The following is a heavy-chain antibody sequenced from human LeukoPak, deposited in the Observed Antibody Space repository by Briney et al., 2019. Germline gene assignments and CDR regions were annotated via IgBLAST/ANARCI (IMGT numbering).Heavy chain of an antibody. CDR3: ARVAMVRGVFRLDY. J-gene: IGHJ4*02. D-gene: IGHD3-10*01. V-gene: IGHV1-2*02. CDR1: GYTFTSYY. CDR2: INPNSGGT. Sequence: ASVKVSCKASGYTFTSYYMHWVRQAPGQGLEWMGWINPNSGGTNYAQKFQGRVTMTRDTSISTAYMELSRLRSDDTAVYYCARVAMVRGVFRLDYWGQGTLVTVSS.